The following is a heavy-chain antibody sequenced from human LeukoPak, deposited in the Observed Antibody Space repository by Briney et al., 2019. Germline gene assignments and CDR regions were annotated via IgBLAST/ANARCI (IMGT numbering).Heavy chain of an antibody. V-gene: IGHV4-39*07. J-gene: IGHJ2*01. CDR3: ARDRIITMIVGFNQGYFDL. CDR1: GGSISNSTDY. D-gene: IGHD3-22*01. Sequence: PSETLSITCNVSGGSISNSTDYWGWIRQPPGKGLEWISTFFYSGSTYYNPSLKSRVTISLDTSKNQFSLKLSSVSAADTAVYYCARDRIITMIVGFNQGYFDLWGRGTLVTVSS. CDR2: FFYSGST.